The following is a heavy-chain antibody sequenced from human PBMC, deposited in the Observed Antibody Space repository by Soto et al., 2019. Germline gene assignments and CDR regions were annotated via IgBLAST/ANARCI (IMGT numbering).Heavy chain of an antibody. CDR1: GFIFSNYA. CDR2: IYAGGDTT. J-gene: IGHJ4*02. V-gene: IGHV3-23*01. Sequence: GGSLRLSCAASGFIFSNYAMFWVRQAPGKGLDWISTIYAGGDTTHYAESVKGRFTISRDNSNNRLYLQMNNLRAEDTAVYFCAKDLIRGDGYVDFDYWGQGTPVTVSS. D-gene: IGHD3-10*01. CDR3: AKDLIRGDGYVDFDY.